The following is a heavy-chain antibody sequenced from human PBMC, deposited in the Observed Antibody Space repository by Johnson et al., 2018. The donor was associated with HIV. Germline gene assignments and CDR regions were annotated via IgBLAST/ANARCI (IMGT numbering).Heavy chain of an antibody. CDR1: GFTFSSYW. J-gene: IGHJ3*02. CDR2: ISYDGSNK. D-gene: IGHD1-7*01. V-gene: IGHV3-30*03. CDR3: ASWNYFDAFDI. Sequence: QMQLVESGGGRVQPGGSLRLSCAASGFTFSSYWMHWVRQAPGKGLEWVAVISYDGSNKYYADSVKGRFTISRDNSKNTLYLQMNSLRAEDTAVYYCASWNYFDAFDIWGQGTMVTVSS.